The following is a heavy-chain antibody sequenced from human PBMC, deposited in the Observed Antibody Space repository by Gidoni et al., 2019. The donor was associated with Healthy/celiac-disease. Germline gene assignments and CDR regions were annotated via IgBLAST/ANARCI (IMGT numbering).Heavy chain of an antibody. CDR3: ATWGWNDALYWFDP. V-gene: IGHV1-69*01. Sequence: QVQLVQSGAAVTKPGSSVTVSCTASGGTFSSYAISWVRQAPGQGLEWVGGSIPICGTANYAQKFQGRVTITADESTSTAYMELSSLRSEDTAVYYCATWGWNDALYWFDPWGQGTLVTVSS. CDR1: GGTFSSYA. CDR2: SIPICGTA. D-gene: IGHD1-1*01. J-gene: IGHJ5*02.